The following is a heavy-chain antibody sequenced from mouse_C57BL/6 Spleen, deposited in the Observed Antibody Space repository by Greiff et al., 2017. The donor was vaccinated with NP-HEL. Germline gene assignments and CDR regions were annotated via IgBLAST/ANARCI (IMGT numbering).Heavy chain of an antibody. Sequence: VQRVESGAELARPGASVKLSCKASGYTFTSYGISWVKQRTGQGLEWIGEIYPRSGNTYYNEKFKGKATLTADKSSSTAYMELRSLTSEDSAVYFCARQLTGYAMDYWGQGTSVTVSS. CDR3: ARQLTGYAMDY. V-gene: IGHV1-81*01. J-gene: IGHJ4*01. CDR2: IYPRSGNT. CDR1: GYTFTSYG. D-gene: IGHD4-1*01.